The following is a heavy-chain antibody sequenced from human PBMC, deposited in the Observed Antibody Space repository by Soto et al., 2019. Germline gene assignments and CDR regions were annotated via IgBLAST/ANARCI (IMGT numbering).Heavy chain of an antibody. CDR3: AKDLDYGSGSYVSVNWFDP. J-gene: IGHJ5*02. D-gene: IGHD3-10*01. CDR1: GFTFSSYA. CDR2: ISGSGGST. Sequence: GGSLRLSCAASGFTFSSYAMSWVRQAPGKGLEWVSAISGSGGSTYYADSVKGRFTISRDNSKNTLYLQMNSLRAEDTAVYYCAKDLDYGSGSYVSVNWFDPWGQGTLVTVSS. V-gene: IGHV3-23*01.